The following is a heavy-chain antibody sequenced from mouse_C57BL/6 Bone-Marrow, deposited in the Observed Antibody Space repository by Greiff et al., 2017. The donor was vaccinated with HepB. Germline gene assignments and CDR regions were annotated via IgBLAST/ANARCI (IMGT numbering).Heavy chain of an antibody. J-gene: IGHJ2*01. V-gene: IGHV14-4*01. CDR1: GFNIKDDY. D-gene: IGHD1-1*01. Sequence: ESGAELVRPGASVKLSCTASGFNIKDDYMHWVKQRPEQGLEWIGWIDPENGDTEYASKFQGKATITADTSSNTAYLQLSSLTSEDTAVYYCTTKFITTVVPYFDYWGQGTTLTVSS. CDR3: TTKFITTVVPYFDY. CDR2: IDPENGDT.